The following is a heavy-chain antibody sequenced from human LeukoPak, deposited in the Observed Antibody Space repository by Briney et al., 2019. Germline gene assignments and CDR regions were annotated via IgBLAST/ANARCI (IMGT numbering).Heavy chain of an antibody. J-gene: IGHJ4*02. CDR3: ASPRY. CDR1: GLTFSQYG. V-gene: IGHV3-23*01. CDR2: ISGSGGST. Sequence: GGSLRLSCVGSGLTFSQYGVSWVRQAPGKGLEWVSAISGSGGSTYYADSVKGRFTISRDNSKNTLYLQMNSLRAEDTAVYYCASPRYWGQGTLVTVSS.